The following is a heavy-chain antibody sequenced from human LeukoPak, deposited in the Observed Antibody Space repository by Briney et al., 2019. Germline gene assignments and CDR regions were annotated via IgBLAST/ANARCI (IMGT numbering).Heavy chain of an antibody. V-gene: IGHV4-38-2*01. J-gene: IGHJ2*01. CDR3: ARLVRGVGYWYFDL. Sequence: PSETLSLTCAVSGYSINSGYYWGWIRQPPGKGLEWIASIHHSGSTHYNPSLKSRVTISVDTSKNQFSLKLSSVTAADTAVYYCARLVRGVGYWYFDLWGRGTLVTVS. CDR2: IHHSGST. CDR1: GYSINSGYY. D-gene: IGHD3-10*01.